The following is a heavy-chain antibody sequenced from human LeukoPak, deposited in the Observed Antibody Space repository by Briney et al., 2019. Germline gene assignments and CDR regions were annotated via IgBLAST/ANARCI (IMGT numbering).Heavy chain of an antibody. D-gene: IGHD3-10*01. J-gene: IGHJ6*03. CDR2: IYSGGNT. CDR1: GFTVNTNY. Sequence: GGSLRLSCAASGFTVNTNYLSWVRQAPGKGLECVSVIYSGGNTYFADSVKGRFTISRDNAKNSLYLQMNSLRAEDTAVYYCAREKGEPSGSPYYYYMDVWGKGTTVTISS. V-gene: IGHV3-66*01. CDR3: AREKGEPSGSPYYYYMDV.